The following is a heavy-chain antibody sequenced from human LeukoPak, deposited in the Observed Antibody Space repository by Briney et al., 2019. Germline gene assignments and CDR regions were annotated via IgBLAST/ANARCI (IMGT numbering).Heavy chain of an antibody. V-gene: IGHV3-23*01. D-gene: IGHD3-10*01. CDR1: GYTFTGYY. CDR2: ISGSGGAT. J-gene: IGHJ4*02. CDR3: AKGAYYHGSGRYFDY. Sequence: GASVKVSCKASGYTFTGYYIHWVRQAPGKGLEWVSAISGSGGATYYADSVKGRFTMSRDNSKNTLYLQMNSLRAEDTAVYYCAKGAYYHGSGRYFDYWGQGTLVTVSS.